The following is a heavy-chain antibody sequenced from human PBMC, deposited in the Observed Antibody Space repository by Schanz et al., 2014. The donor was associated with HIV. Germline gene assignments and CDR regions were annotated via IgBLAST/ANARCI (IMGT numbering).Heavy chain of an antibody. Sequence: QLQLVQSAAEVRKPGASVKVSCKTSGYVFTAKGITWVRQAPGQGLEWMGRISPYNGNTDYVERFQGRVTMTADTSTGTAYMELRALRFDDTAVYYCARGARYGMDVWGQGTTVTVSS. CDR3: ARGARYGMDV. J-gene: IGHJ6*02. CDR2: ISPYNGNT. V-gene: IGHV1-18*01. CDR1: GYVFTAKG.